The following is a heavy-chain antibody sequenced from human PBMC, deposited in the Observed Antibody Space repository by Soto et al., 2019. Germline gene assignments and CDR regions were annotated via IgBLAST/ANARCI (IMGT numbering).Heavy chain of an antibody. Sequence: ASVKVSCXASGYTFTSYGISWVRQAPGQGLEWMGWISAYNGNTNYAQKLQGRVTMTTDTSTSTAYMELRSLRSDDTAVYYCAREYSSXXXGWFDPWGQGTLVTVSS. V-gene: IGHV1-18*01. J-gene: IGHJ5*02. D-gene: IGHD6-13*01. CDR3: AREYSSXXXGWFDP. CDR1: GYTFTSYG. CDR2: ISAYNGNT.